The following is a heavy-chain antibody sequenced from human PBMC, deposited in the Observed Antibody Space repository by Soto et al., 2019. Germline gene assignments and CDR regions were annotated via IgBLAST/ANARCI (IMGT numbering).Heavy chain of an antibody. Sequence: GGSLRLSCAASGFTFSSYAMSWVRQAPGKGLEWISAISGSGGSTYYADSVKGRFTISRDNSKNTLYLQMNSLRAEDTAVYYCAKAMSPDYYYYYMDVWGKGTTVTVSS. CDR1: GFTFSSYA. CDR2: ISGSGGST. J-gene: IGHJ6*03. CDR3: AKAMSPDYYYYYMDV. V-gene: IGHV3-23*01.